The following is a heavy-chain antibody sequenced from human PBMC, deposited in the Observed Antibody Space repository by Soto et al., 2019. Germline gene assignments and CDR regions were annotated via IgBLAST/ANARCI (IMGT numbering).Heavy chain of an antibody. V-gene: IGHV4-39*01. CDR2: IYYSGST. CDR1: GGSISSSSYY. CDR3: ARPGWVDEDYYGSGSYYTRDY. J-gene: IGHJ4*02. Sequence: QLQLQESGPGLVKPSETLSLTCTVSGGSISSSSYYWGWIRQPPGKGLEWIGSIYYSGSTYYNPSLKSQVTISLDTSKNQFSLKLSSVTAADTAVYYCARPGWVDEDYYGSGSYYTRDYWGQGTLVTVSS. D-gene: IGHD3-10*01.